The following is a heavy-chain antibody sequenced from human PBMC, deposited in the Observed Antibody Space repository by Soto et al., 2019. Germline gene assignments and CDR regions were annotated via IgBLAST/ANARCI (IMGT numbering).Heavy chain of an antibody. D-gene: IGHD2-2*01. J-gene: IGHJ4*02. CDR3: ATPCSTTSCLQY. CDR2: INSDGSTT. V-gene: IGHV3-74*01. CDR1: GFTFSSYW. Sequence: EVQLVESGGGLVQPGGSLRLSCTASGFTFSSYWMHWVRQAPGKGLVWVSRINSDGSTTNYADSVKGRFTISRDNAKNTLYLQMNRLRAEDTAIYYCATPCSTTSCLQYWGQGTLVTVSS.